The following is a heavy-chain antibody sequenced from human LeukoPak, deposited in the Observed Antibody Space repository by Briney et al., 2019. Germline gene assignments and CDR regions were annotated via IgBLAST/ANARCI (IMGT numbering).Heavy chain of an antibody. Sequence: ASVKASCKASGYTFTSYDINWVRQATGQGLEWMGWMNPNSGNPGYAQKFQGRVTMTRNTSISTAYMELSSLRSEDTAVYYCARGFGGYDPADYWGQGTLVTVSS. J-gene: IGHJ4*02. V-gene: IGHV1-8*01. CDR3: ARGFGGYDPADY. CDR2: MNPNSGNP. CDR1: GYTFTSYD. D-gene: IGHD5-12*01.